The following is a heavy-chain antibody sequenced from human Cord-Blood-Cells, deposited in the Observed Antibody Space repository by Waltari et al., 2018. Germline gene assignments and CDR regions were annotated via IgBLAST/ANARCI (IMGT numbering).Heavy chain of an antibody. V-gene: IGHV3-74*01. CDR3: ARVVSGYDYAFDI. CDR1: GFTFSSYW. D-gene: IGHD5-12*01. J-gene: IGHJ3*02. CDR2: INSDGSRT. Sequence: EVQLVESGGGLVQPGGSLSLSCAASGFTFSSYWMHWVRQAPGKGLGCVSRINSDGSRTSYADSVKGRFTISRDNAKNTLYLQMNSLRAEDTAVYYCARVVSGYDYAFDIWGQGTMVTVSS.